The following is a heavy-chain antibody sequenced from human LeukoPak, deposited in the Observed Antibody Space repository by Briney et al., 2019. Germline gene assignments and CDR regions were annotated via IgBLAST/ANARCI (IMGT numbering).Heavy chain of an antibody. CDR3: ARVRSLGITMVRGVIIFFDY. V-gene: IGHV4-4*07. D-gene: IGHD3-10*01. Sequence: SETLSLTCTVSGGSISSYYWSWIRQPAGKGLEWIGRIYTSGSTNYNPSLKSRVTMSVDTSKNQFSLKLSSVTAADTAVYYCARVRSLGITMVRGVIIFFDYWGQGTLVTVSS. J-gene: IGHJ4*02. CDR2: IYTSGST. CDR1: GGSISSYY.